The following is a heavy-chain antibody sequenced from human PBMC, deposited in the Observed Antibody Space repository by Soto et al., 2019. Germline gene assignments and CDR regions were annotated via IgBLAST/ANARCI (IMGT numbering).Heavy chain of an antibody. CDR2: ISSSSSYI. Sequence: EVQLVESGGGLVQPGGSLRLSCAASGFTFSSYSMNWVRQAPGKGLEWVSSISSSSSYIYYADSVKGRFTISRDNAKNSLYLQMNSLRAEDTAVYYCARGSCSSTSCPRYGMDVWGQGTTVTVSS. CDR3: ARGSCSSTSCPRYGMDV. D-gene: IGHD2-2*01. CDR1: GFTFSSYS. V-gene: IGHV3-21*01. J-gene: IGHJ6*02.